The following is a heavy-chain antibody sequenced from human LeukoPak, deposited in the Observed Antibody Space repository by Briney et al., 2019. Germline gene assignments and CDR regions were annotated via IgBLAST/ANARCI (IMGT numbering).Heavy chain of an antibody. CDR2: INWNGGST. V-gene: IGHV3-20*04. CDR1: GFTFDDYG. J-gene: IGHJ4*02. D-gene: IGHD5-18*01. Sequence: GGSLRLSCAASGFTFDDYGMSWVRQAPGKGLEWVSGINWNGGSTGYADSVKGRFTISRDNAKNSLYLQMNSLRAEDTALYYCAREIGPIQLHLWGSAFDYWGQGTLVTVSS. CDR3: AREIGPIQLHLWGSAFDY.